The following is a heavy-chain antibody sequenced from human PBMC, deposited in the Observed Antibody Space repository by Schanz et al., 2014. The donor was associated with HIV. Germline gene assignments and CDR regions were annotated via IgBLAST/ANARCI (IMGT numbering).Heavy chain of an antibody. D-gene: IGHD3-16*01. Sequence: QMQLVESGGAVVRPGGSLRLSCAASGFAFSDAYMNWFRQAPGQRLEWLAQIDGGAGRIVHYAASVKGRFSISRDNGKRSVYLQMNSLSVEDTAVYYCANSDRITFGGAIDCWGQGTLVTVSS. CDR2: IDGGAGRIV. V-gene: IGHV3-11*04. CDR1: GFAFSDAY. J-gene: IGHJ4*02. CDR3: ANSDRITFGGAIDC.